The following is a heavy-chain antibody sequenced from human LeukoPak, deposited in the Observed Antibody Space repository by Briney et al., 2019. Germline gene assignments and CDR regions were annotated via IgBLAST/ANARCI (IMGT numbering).Heavy chain of an antibody. CDR2: INPSGGST. CDR1: GYTFTSYY. CDR3: ARARNVQRPHFDY. J-gene: IGHJ4*02. Sequence: ASVKVSCKASGYTFTSYYMHWVRQAPGQGLEWMGIINPSGGSTSYAQKFQGRVTMTRNTSISTAYMELSSLRSEDTAVYYCARARNVQRPHFDYWGQGTLVTVSS. D-gene: IGHD6-25*01. V-gene: IGHV1-46*01.